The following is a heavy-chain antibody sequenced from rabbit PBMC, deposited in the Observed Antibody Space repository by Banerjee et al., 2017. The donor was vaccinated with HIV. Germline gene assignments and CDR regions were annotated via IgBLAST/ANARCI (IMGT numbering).Heavy chain of an antibody. CDR1: GFDFSTSYY. CDR3: ASYNAGINL. Sequence: QEQLEESGGDLVKPEGSLTLTCTASGFDFSTSYYMCWVRQAPGKGLEWIACIDTSSGYTYYASWAKGRFTISKTSSTTVTLQMTSLTVADTATYFCASYNAGINLWGPGTLVTVS. J-gene: IGHJ4*01. D-gene: IGHD4-2*01. V-gene: IGHV1S45*01. CDR2: IDTSSGYT.